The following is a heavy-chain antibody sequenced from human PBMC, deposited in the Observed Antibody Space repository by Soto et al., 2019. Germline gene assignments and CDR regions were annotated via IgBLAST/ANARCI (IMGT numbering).Heavy chain of an antibody. V-gene: IGHV4-39*01. CDR1: GDSIISSDFY. CDR3: ARHSLALRKNNGFDP. J-gene: IGHJ5*02. Sequence: SETLSLTCTVSGDSIISSDFYWGWVRQPPGKGLEWIGSIFYLGSSYYNPSLKSRATMSVDTSKNQFSLRLRSVTAADTALYFCARHSLALRKNNGFDPWGQGIMVTVSS. D-gene: IGHD3-3*02. CDR2: IFYLGSS.